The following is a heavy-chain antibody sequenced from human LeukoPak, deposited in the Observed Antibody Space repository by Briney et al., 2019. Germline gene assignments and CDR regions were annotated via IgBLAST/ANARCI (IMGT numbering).Heavy chain of an antibody. Sequence: GGSLRLSCAASGFTFSSYAMSWVRQAPGKGLEWVSPISGSGGSTYYADSVKGRFTISRDNSKNTLYLQMNSLRAEDTAVYYCARDQKETYVDYWGQGTLVTVSS. CDR3: ARDQKETYVDY. CDR2: ISGSGGST. D-gene: IGHD5-24*01. CDR1: GFTFSSYA. J-gene: IGHJ4*02. V-gene: IGHV3-23*01.